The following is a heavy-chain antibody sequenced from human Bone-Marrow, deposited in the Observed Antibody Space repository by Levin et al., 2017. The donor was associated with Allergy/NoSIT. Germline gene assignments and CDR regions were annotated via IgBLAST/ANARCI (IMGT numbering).Heavy chain of an antibody. CDR2: ISWDSVKI. CDR1: GFTFENYA. V-gene: IGHV3-9*01. CDR3: AKTVGATDDYFDY. Sequence: SLKISCATSGFTFENYAMHWVRQAPGKGLEWVSVISWDSVKIDYADSVKGRFTISRDNAKNSLYLQINSLRFGDTAFYYCAKTVGATDDYFDYWGQGTLVTVSS. D-gene: IGHD1-26*01. J-gene: IGHJ4*02.